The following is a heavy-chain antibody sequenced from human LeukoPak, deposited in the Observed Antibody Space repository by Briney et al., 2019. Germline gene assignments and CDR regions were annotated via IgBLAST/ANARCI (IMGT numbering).Heavy chain of an antibody. Sequence: GRSLRLSCAASGFTFDDFAMHWVRQAPGKGLEWVSSISWNSGTLAYAGSVKGRFAISRDNAKNSLYLQMNSLRAEDTALYYCAKDYIEYSSSSFWSYFDYWGQGTLVTVSS. CDR3: AKDYIEYSSSSFWSYFDY. D-gene: IGHD6-6*01. CDR1: GFTFDDFA. CDR2: ISWNSGTL. J-gene: IGHJ4*02. V-gene: IGHV3-9*01.